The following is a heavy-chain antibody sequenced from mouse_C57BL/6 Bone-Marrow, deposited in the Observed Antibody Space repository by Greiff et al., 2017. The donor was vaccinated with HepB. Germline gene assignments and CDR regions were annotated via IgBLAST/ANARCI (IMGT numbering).Heavy chain of an antibody. CDR2: ISSGGDYI. Sequence: EVMLVESGEGLVKPGGSLKLSCAASGFTFSSYAMSWVRQTPEKRLEWVAYISSGGDYIYYADTVKGRFTISRDKARNTLYLQMSSLKSEDTAMYYCTKVLAAFDVWGTGTTVTVSS. CDR3: TKVLAAFDV. D-gene: IGHD1-3*01. CDR1: GFTFSSYA. J-gene: IGHJ1*03. V-gene: IGHV5-9-1*02.